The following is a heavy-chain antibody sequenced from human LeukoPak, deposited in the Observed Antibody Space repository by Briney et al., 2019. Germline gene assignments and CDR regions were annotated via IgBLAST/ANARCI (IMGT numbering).Heavy chain of an antibody. Sequence: PGGSLRLSCAASGFTFSSYAMSWVRQAPGKGLEWVSAISGSGGSTYYADSVKGRFTISRDNSKNTLYLQMNSLRAEDTAAYYCAKDRWIQLRLDYWGQGTLVTVSS. CDR3: AKDRWIQLRLDY. V-gene: IGHV3-23*01. CDR1: GFTFSSYA. CDR2: ISGSGGST. D-gene: IGHD5-18*01. J-gene: IGHJ4*02.